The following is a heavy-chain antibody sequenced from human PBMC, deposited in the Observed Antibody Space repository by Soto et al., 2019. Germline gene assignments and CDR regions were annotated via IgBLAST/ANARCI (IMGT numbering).Heavy chain of an antibody. CDR2: ISGSGGST. J-gene: IGHJ3*02. Sequence: PGGSLRLSCAASGFTFSSYAMSWVRQAPGKGLEWVSAISGSGGSTYYADSVKGRFTISRDNSKNTLYLQMNSLRAEDTAVYYCAKDLNYYDSSGYYFHAFDIWGQGTMVTV. V-gene: IGHV3-23*01. CDR3: AKDLNYYDSSGYYFHAFDI. CDR1: GFTFSSYA. D-gene: IGHD3-22*01.